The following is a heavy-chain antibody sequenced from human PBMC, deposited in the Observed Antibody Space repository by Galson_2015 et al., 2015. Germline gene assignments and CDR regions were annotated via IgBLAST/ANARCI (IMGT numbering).Heavy chain of an antibody. CDR1: GGPVNSGSYH. Sequence: ETLSLTCSVSGGPVNSGSYHWSWIRQPPGKGLEWIGYIFYSGTTNYNPSLKSRVTISVDTSKKQFSLNLTSVTAADTAVYYCATTRLMPVARGMGYSYYGMDVWGQGTAVTVSS. J-gene: IGHJ6*02. V-gene: IGHV4-61*01. CDR3: ATTRLMPVARGMGYSYYGMDV. CDR2: IFYSGTT. D-gene: IGHD2-21*01.